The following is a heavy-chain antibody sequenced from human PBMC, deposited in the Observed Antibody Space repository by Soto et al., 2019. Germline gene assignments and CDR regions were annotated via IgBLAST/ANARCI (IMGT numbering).Heavy chain of an antibody. D-gene: IGHD4-17*01. CDR3: ARAPAAYGGTSVDS. CDR1: GFTVSSNY. Sequence: EVQLVESGGGLVQPGGSLRLSCAASGFTVSSNYMSWVRQAPGKRLEWVSVTYSGGGSTYYADSVKGRFTISRDNSKNTLYLHMTSLRAEDTAVYYCARAPAAYGGTSVDSWGRGTLVTVSS. V-gene: IGHV3-66*01. J-gene: IGHJ4*02. CDR2: TYSGGGST.